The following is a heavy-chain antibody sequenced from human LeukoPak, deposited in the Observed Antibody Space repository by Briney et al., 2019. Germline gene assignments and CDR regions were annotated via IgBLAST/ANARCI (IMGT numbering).Heavy chain of an antibody. D-gene: IGHD6-13*01. CDR2: IIPISGTA. J-gene: IGHJ3*02. Sequence: GASVKVSCKASGGTFSSYAISWVRQAPGQGLEWMGGIIPISGTANYAQKFQGRVTITTDESTSTAYMELSSLRSEDTAVYYCARDLRYIAAADNAFDIWGQGTMVTVSS. CDR3: ARDLRYIAAADNAFDI. CDR1: GGTFSSYA. V-gene: IGHV1-69*05.